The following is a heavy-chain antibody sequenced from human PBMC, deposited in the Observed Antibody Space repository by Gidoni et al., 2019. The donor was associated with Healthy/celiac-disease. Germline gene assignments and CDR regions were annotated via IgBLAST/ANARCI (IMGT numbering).Heavy chain of an antibody. V-gene: IGHV6-1*01. J-gene: IGHJ5*02. Sequence: QVQLQQSGPGLVKPSQTLSLTCAISGDSVSSNSPAWTWIRQSPATGLEWLGRTYDMSKWYNDYAVSVKSRITINPDTSKNQFSLQLNSVTPEDTAVYYCAREGYSSSWHPGFDPWGQGTLVTVSS. CDR3: AREGYSSSWHPGFDP. CDR1: GDSVSSNSPA. CDR2: TYDMSKWYN. D-gene: IGHD6-13*01.